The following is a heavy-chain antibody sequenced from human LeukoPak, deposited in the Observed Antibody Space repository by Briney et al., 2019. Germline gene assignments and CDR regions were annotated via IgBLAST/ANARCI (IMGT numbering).Heavy chain of an antibody. D-gene: IGHD3-10*01. CDR2: VHNTGTT. J-gene: IGHJ6*03. CDR1: GGSISSYY. V-gene: IGHV4-59*01. CDR3: AGRYYYRSGSSYYYYMDV. Sequence: SETLSLTYTVSGGSISSYYWSWIRQPPGKGLDWIGYVHNTGTTNYNPSLKSRVTMSVDTSKNQFSLKLSSVTAADTAVYYCAGRYYYRSGSSYYYYMDVWGKGTTVTISS.